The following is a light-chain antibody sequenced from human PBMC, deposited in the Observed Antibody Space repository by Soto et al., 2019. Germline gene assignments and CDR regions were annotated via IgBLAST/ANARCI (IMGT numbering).Light chain of an antibody. CDR3: CSYAGSFTYV. Sequence: QSALTQPRSVSGSPGQSVTISCTGTSSDVGYYNYVSWYQQHPGKAPKVMIYDVSKRPSGVPDRFSGSQSGNTASLTISGLQAEDEADYYCCSYAGSFTYVFGTGTKLNVL. CDR2: DVS. V-gene: IGLV2-11*01. CDR1: SSDVGYYNY. J-gene: IGLJ1*01.